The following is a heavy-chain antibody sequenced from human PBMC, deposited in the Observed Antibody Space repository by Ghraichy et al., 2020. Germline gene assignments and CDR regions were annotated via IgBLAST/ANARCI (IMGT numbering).Heavy chain of an antibody. V-gene: IGHV4-34*01. J-gene: IGHJ4*02. Sequence: SETLSLTCAVYGGSFSGYYWSWIRQPPGKGLEWIGEINHSGSTNYNPSLKSRVTISVDTSKNQFSLKLSSVTAADTAVYYCARSYLGGWYYFDYWGQGTLVTVSS. CDR3: ARSYLGGWYYFDY. CDR2: INHSGST. CDR1: GGSFSGYY. D-gene: IGHD6-19*01.